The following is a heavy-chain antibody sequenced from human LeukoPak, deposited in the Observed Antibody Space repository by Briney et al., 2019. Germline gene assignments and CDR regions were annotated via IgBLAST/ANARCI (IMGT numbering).Heavy chain of an antibody. V-gene: IGHV3-30*03. CDR3: ASYSSSWYWSYYFDY. D-gene: IGHD6-13*01. Sequence: PGGSLRLSCAASGFTFSSYGMHWVRQAPGKGLEWVAVISYDGSNKYYADSVKGRFTTSRDNSKNTLYLQMNSLRAEDTAVYYCASYSSSWYWSYYFDYWGQGTLVTVSS. CDR2: ISYDGSNK. J-gene: IGHJ4*02. CDR1: GFTFSSYG.